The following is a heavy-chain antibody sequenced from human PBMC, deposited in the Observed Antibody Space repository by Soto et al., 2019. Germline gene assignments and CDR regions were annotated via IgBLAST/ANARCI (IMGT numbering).Heavy chain of an antibody. D-gene: IGHD2-2*01. V-gene: IGHV1-69*02. CDR3: ARSRYCISTSCYAIYYFDY. Sequence: SVKVSCKASGGTFSSYTISWVRQAPGQRLEWMGRIIPILGIANYAQKFQGRVTITADKSTSTAYMELSSLRSEDTAVYYCARSRYCISTSCYAIYYFDYWGQGTLVTVSS. J-gene: IGHJ4*02. CDR2: IIPILGIA. CDR1: GGTFSSYT.